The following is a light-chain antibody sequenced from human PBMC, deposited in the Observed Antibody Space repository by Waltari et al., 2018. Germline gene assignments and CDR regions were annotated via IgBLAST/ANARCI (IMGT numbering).Light chain of an antibody. CDR3: QQYYSTPPA. J-gene: IGKJ4*01. V-gene: IGKV4-1*01. CDR2: WAS. Sequence: DIVMTQSPDSLAVSLGARATINCNSSQSVLYSSNNKNYLAWYQQKPGKPPKLLIYWASTRESGVPDRFSGSGSGTDFTLTISSLQAEDVAVYYCQQYYSTPPAFGGGTKVEIK. CDR1: QSVLYSSNNKNY.